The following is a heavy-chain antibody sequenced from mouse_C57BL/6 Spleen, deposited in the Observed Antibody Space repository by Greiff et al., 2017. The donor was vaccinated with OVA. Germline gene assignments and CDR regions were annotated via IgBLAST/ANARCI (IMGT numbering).Heavy chain of an antibody. D-gene: IGHD2-2*01. V-gene: IGHV10-1*01. Sequence: EVKLVESGGGLVQPKGSLKLSCAASGFSFNTYAMNWVRQAPGKGLEWVARIRSKSNNYATYYADSVKDRFTISRDDSESMLYLQMNNLKTEDTAVYYCVRHGYDGDYAMDYWGQGTSVTVSS. CDR2: IRSKSNNYAT. CDR3: VRHGYDGDYAMDY. J-gene: IGHJ4*01. CDR1: GFSFNTYA.